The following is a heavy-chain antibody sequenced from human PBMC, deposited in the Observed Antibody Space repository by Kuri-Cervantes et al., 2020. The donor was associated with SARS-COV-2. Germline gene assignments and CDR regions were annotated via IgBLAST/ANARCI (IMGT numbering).Heavy chain of an antibody. V-gene: IGHV3-23*05. CDR3: AKVGLAQNDFWSGYYTG. CDR2: VYSSDART. Sequence: GEYLKISCAASGFSFSNYAMSWVRQAPGRGLEWVAVVYSSDARTYYADSAKGRFSISRDNSKNTVYLQMNSLRVEDTAVYYCAKVGLAQNDFWSGYYTGWGQGTLVTVSS. CDR1: GFSFSNYA. D-gene: IGHD3-3*01. J-gene: IGHJ4*02.